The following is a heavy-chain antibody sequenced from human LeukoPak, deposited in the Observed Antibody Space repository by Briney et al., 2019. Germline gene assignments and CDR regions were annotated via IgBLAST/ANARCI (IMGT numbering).Heavy chain of an antibody. Sequence: PGGSLRLSCAASGFTFSSYAMTWVRQAPGKGLEWVSAISASGGDTYYPDSVRGRFTTSRDNSKNTLYLHMSSLRAEDTAVYFCAKRPRDSTGYYLGAFDGWGQGTTVTVSS. J-gene: IGHJ3*01. D-gene: IGHD3-22*01. CDR3: AKRPRDSTGYYLGAFDG. CDR1: GFTFSSYA. V-gene: IGHV3-23*01. CDR2: ISASGGDT.